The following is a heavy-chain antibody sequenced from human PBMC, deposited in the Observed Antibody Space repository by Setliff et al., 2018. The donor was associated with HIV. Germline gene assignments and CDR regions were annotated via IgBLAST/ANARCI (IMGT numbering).Heavy chain of an antibody. CDR2: FFHRGTP. Sequence: SETLSLTCAVSGDSMSSGDSSWSWIRQPPGKGLEWIGHFFHRGTPFYNPSLKSRVTISVDRSKNHFSLNLSSVTAADTAVYYCARDSRWLQFPYFDSWGQGTPVTVSS. CDR3: ARDSRWLQFPYFDS. D-gene: IGHD5-12*01. V-gene: IGHV4-30-2*01. J-gene: IGHJ4*01. CDR1: GDSMSSGDSS.